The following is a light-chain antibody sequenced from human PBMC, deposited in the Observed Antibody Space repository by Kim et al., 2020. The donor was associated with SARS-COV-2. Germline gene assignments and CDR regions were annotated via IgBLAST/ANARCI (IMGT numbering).Light chain of an antibody. CDR1: QSVSTY. Sequence: SLAPGERATLSGRASQSVSTYLAWYRQKPGQAPGLLIYDASNRATGIPARFSGSGSGTDFTLTISSLEPEDFAVYYCQQRSNWPTFGGGTKVDIK. CDR3: QQRSNWPT. V-gene: IGKV3-11*01. CDR2: DAS. J-gene: IGKJ4*01.